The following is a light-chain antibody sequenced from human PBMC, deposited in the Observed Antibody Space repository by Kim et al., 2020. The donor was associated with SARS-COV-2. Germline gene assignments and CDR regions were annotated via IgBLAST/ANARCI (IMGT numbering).Light chain of an antibody. CDR1: QSISSR. J-gene: IGKJ1*01. Sequence: DIQMTQSPSTLSASVGDRVIITCRASQSISSRLAWYQQKPGKAPKLLIYKASSLESGVPSRFSGSGSGTEFTLTISSLQPDDFATYYCQQYNSYSRTFGQGTKVE. CDR3: QQYNSYSRT. CDR2: KAS. V-gene: IGKV1-5*03.